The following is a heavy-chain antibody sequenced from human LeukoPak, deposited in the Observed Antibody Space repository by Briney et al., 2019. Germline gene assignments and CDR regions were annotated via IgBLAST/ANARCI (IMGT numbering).Heavy chain of an antibody. J-gene: IGHJ5*02. D-gene: IGHD5-12*01. CDR1: GFTFSSYG. CDR3: ARDRRGYSGYDPGWFDP. CDR2: ISYDGSNK. V-gene: IGHV3-30*03. Sequence: GGSLRLSCAASGFTFSSYGMHWVRQAPGKGLEWVAVISYDGSNKYYADSVRGRFTISRDNSKNTLYLQMNSLRAEDTAVYYCARDRRGYSGYDPGWFDPWGQGTLVTVSS.